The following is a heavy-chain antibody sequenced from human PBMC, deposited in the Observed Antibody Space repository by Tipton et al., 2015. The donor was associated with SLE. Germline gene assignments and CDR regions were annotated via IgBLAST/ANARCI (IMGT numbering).Heavy chain of an antibody. V-gene: IGHV3-74*03. CDR2: MNIDGSIT. CDR1: GFTFSNYW. Sequence: SLRLSCAASGFTFSNYWMHWVRQAPGKGLVWVSRMNIDGSITTYADSVKGRFTISRDNAKNTVHLQMNGLRAEDTAVYYCASWAVPKDYIDYWGQGTLVTVSS. D-gene: IGHD3-10*01. J-gene: IGHJ4*02. CDR3: ASWAVPKDYIDY.